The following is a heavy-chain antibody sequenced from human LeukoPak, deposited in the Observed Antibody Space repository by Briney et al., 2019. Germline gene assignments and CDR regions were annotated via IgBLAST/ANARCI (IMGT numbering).Heavy chain of an antibody. CDR2: INSDGSNT. CDR1: GFTFSSYW. J-gene: IGHJ4*02. V-gene: IGHV3-74*01. CDR3: ARALLRYDY. Sequence: GGSLRLSCAASGFTFSSYWMHRVRQAPGEGLVWVSRINSDGSNTNYADSVKGRFTISRDNAKNTLYLRMNSLRAEDTAVYYCARALLRYDYWGQGTLVTVPS. D-gene: IGHD3-9*01.